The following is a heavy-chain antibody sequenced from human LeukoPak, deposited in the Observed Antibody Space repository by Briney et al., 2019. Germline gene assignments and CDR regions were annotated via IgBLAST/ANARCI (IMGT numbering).Heavy chain of an antibody. CDR1: GYTFTSYG. CDR2: ISAYNGNT. D-gene: IGHD3-16*02. Sequence: ASVKVSCKASGYTFTSYGISWVRQAPGQGLEWMGWISAYNGNTNYAQKLQGRVTMTTDTSTSTAYMELRSLRSDDTAVYYCARGGGSEYHDYVWGSHPLDYWGQGTLVTVSS. V-gene: IGHV1-18*01. CDR3: ARGGGSEYHDYVWGSHPLDY. J-gene: IGHJ4*02.